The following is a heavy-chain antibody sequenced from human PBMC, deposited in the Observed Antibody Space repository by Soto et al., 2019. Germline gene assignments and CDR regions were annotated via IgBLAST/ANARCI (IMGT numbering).Heavy chain of an antibody. CDR2: ISPFNGHT. Sequence: GASVKVSCKPSGYTLTNYVIDWVRQAPGQGLEWMGWISPFNGHTKYAQKFQGRVTLTTDTSTSTAYMELTSLRFDDTAVYYCARDAGGGSYLAYWGQGTLVTVPQ. CDR1: GYTLTNYV. D-gene: IGHD1-26*01. V-gene: IGHV1-18*01. CDR3: ARDAGGGSYLAY. J-gene: IGHJ4*02.